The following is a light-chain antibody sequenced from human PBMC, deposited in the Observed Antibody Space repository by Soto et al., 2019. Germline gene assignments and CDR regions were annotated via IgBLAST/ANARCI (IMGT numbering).Light chain of an antibody. CDR2: DAS. CDR3: QQFESWPPV. CDR1: QSVGRN. V-gene: IGKV3-15*01. J-gene: IGKJ3*01. Sequence: ELVMTQSPVTLSVSPGERAALSCRASQSVGRNLAWYQQKPGQAPKLLIYDASNRATGIPARFSGSGSGTEFTLIISSLQSEDFAVYYCQQFESWPPVVGPGTKVDIK.